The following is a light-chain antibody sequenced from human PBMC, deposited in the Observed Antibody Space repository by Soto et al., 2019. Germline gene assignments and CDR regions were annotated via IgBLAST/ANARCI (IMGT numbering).Light chain of an antibody. CDR3: SSFTGSSYV. CDR1: SSDVGNNNY. V-gene: IGLV2-14*01. CDR2: DVT. Sequence: QSVVTQPASVSGSPGPSNPISCTGTSSDVGNNNYVSWYQQNPGKAPKVMICDVTNRPSGVSNRFSGSKSGNTASLTISGLQAEDEADYYCSSFTGSSYVFGTGTKVTVL. J-gene: IGLJ1*01.